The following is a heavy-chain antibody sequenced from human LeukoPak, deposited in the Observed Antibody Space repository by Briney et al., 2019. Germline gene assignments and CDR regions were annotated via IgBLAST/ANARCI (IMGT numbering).Heavy chain of an antibody. D-gene: IGHD6-19*01. CDR1: GFTFSGFS. J-gene: IGHJ4*02. V-gene: IGHV3-48*01. CDR3: ARDRDSSGWYEGFDY. Sequence: GGSLRLSCTASGFTFSGFSMHWVRQAPGKGLEWLSYISTSSRSTYYADSVKGRFTISRDNAKNTLFLDMHSLRPGDSAVYYCARDRDSSGWYEGFDYWGQGTLVTVSS. CDR2: ISTSSRST.